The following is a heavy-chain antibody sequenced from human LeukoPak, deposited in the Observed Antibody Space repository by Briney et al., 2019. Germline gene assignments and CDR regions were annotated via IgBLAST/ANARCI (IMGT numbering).Heavy chain of an antibody. CDR3: AAILAYYDYVWGSPVDY. CDR1: GGSISSGGYY. D-gene: IGHD3-16*01. V-gene: IGHV4-31*03. J-gene: IGHJ4*02. CDR2: IYYSGST. Sequence: SETLSLTCTVSGGSISSGGYYWSWIRQHPGKGLEWVGYIYYSGSTYYNPSLKSRVTISVDTSKNQFSLKLSSVTAADTAVYYCAAILAYYDYVWGSPVDYWGWGTLVTVSS.